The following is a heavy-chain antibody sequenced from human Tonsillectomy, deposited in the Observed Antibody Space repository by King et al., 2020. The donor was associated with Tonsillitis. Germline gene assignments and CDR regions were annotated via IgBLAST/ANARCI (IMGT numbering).Heavy chain of an antibody. Sequence: VQLQESGPGLVKPSQTLSLTCTVSGGSISSGRYYWSWIRQHPGKGLEWMGYIYYSGSASYNPSLKSRVTISVDTSKNQFSLKVGSVTAADTAVYYCAGDPRWDGEYSGGFSDLWGRGTLVTVSS. D-gene: IGHD5-12*01. V-gene: IGHV4-31*03. J-gene: IGHJ2*01. CDR3: AGDPRWDGEYSGGFSDL. CDR2: IYYSGSA. CDR1: GGSISSGRYY.